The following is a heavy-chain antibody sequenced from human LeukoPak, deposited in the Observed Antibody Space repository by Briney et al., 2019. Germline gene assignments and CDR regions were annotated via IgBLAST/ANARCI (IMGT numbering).Heavy chain of an antibody. CDR3: ARHVFGGANPYYFDY. J-gene: IGHJ4*02. D-gene: IGHD3-10*02. CDR1: GGSISGSSYY. V-gene: IGHV4-39*01. CDR2: IYHSGST. Sequence: SETLSLTCTVSGGSISGSSYYWGWIRQSPGKGLEWIGSIYHSGSTYYNPSLKSRVTISVDTSNNQFSLKVTSVTASDTATYFCARHVFGGANPYYFDYWGKGTLVTVSS.